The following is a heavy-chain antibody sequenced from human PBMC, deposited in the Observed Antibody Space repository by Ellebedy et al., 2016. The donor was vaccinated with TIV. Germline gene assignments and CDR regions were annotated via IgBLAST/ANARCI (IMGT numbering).Heavy chain of an antibody. Sequence: AASVKVSCKASGYTCTSYGISWVRQAPGQGLEWMGWMSAYKGNTNYAKKLQGRVTMTTETSTSTAYRELRSLRSDVTAVYYCARRVGREWYRYWPYFDYWGQGTLVTVSS. CDR2: MSAYKGNT. D-gene: IGHD3-16*02. CDR3: ARRVGREWYRYWPYFDY. CDR1: GYTCTSYG. J-gene: IGHJ4*02. V-gene: IGHV1-18*01.